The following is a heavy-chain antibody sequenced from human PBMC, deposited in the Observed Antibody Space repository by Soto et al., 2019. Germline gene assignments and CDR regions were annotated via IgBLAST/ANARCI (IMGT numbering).Heavy chain of an antibody. J-gene: IGHJ4*02. CDR1: GGSFTSNNW. CDR3: ARGSDGDYSDY. V-gene: IGHV4-4*02. CDR2: IYRTGST. Sequence: SETLSLTCAVSGGSFTSNNWWTWVRQPPGQGLEWIGEIYRTGSTNYNPSLKSRVTISLDKSENQFSLKVTSLTAADTAVYYCARGSDGDYSDYWGQGTQVTVSS. D-gene: IGHD3-16*01.